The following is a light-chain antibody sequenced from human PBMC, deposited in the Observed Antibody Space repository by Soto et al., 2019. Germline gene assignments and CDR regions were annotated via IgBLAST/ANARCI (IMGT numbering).Light chain of an antibody. CDR1: QSVSSY. Sequence: EIVLTQSPATLSLSPGERATPSCRASQSVSSYLAWYQQKPGQAPRLLIYDASNRATGIPARFSGRGSGTDFTLTISSLEPEDFAVYYCQQRSNWLTFGGGTKVDIK. V-gene: IGKV3-11*01. CDR2: DAS. CDR3: QQRSNWLT. J-gene: IGKJ4*01.